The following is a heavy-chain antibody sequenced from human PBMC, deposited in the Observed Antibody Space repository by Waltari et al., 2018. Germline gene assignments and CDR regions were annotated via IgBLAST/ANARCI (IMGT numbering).Heavy chain of an antibody. CDR3: TRGLVGAPG. D-gene: IGHD1-26*01. CDR1: GFTLFNSE. CDR2: ISNTGTRE. Sequence: VQLVESGGDVLQPRGSQTLSCVPSGFTLFNSERNWFRQAQGKGLEWSAYISNTGTREFYSDSVRGRCTVSREDAKNSVFLQMNDLRVDDSGLYYCTRGLVGAPGWGQGTLVTVSS. V-gene: IGHV3-48*03. J-gene: IGHJ4*02.